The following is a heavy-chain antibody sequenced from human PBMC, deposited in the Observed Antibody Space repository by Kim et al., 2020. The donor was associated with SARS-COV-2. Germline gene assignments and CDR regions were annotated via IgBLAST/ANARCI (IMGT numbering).Heavy chain of an antibody. J-gene: IGHJ4*02. V-gene: IGHV1-3*01. CDR3: AREEGSCYYLPSHVDY. Sequence: VSVKVSCKASGYTFTSYAMHWVRQAPGQRLEWMGWINAGNGNTKYSQKFQGRVTITRDTSASTAYMELSSLRSEDTAVYYCAREEGSCYYLPSHVDYWGQGTLVTVSS. CDR2: INAGNGNT. CDR1: GYTFTSYA. D-gene: IGHD3-22*01.